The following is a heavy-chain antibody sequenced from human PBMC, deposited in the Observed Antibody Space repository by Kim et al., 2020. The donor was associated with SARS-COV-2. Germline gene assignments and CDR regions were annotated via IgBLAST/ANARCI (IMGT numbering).Heavy chain of an antibody. Sequence: ASVKVSCKASGYSFTAYGIHWVRQAPGQGLEWMGWINTDTGYPTYGQGFPGRFVFSWDTSVNTANLQISSLRAEDTAIYYCARGLPMSGMVSFDTWGQGTLVTVAS. CDR1: GYSFTAYG. CDR3: ARGLPMSGMVSFDT. J-gene: IGHJ4*02. CDR2: INTDTGYP. V-gene: IGHV7-4-1*02. D-gene: IGHD2-8*01.